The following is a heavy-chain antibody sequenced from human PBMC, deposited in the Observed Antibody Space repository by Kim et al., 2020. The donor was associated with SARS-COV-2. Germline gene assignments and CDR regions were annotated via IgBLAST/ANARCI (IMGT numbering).Heavy chain of an antibody. V-gene: IGHV3-21*01. D-gene: IGHD6-19*01. Sequence: SVKGRFTIARDNAKNSMYLLRNSLRAEDTAVYYCERDGDIAVAGAAYFDYWGQGTLVTVSS. J-gene: IGHJ4*02. CDR3: ERDGDIAVAGAAYFDY.